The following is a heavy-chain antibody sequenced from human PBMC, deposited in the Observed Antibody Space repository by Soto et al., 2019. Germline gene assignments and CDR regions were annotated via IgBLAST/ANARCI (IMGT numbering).Heavy chain of an antibody. D-gene: IGHD3-22*01. CDR2: IYYSGST. V-gene: IGHV4-31*03. Sequence: QVQLQESGPGMVKHSETLSLTCSVSGGSIRSGGYYWSWIRQHPEKGLEWIGNIYYSGSTHYNPSLTSRVTISVDTSKNQFSLKLNSVTAADTAVYYCARDDSRGSYVDYWGQGTLVTVSS. CDR3: ARDDSRGSYVDY. J-gene: IGHJ4*02. CDR1: GGSIRSGGYY.